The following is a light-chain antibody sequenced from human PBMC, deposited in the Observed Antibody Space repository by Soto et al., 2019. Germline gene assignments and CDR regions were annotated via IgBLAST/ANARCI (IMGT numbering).Light chain of an antibody. CDR2: EVI. CDR1: SSDIGAHNF. J-gene: IGLJ1*01. Sequence: QSVLTQPXSVSGSPGQAITVSCSGTSSDIGAHNFVSWYQQHPGKAPKLIIYEVINRPSGVSDRFSGSKSGNTASLTISGLQSEDEADYYCNSYTTSNTFVFGSGTKVTVL. V-gene: IGLV2-14*03. CDR3: NSYTTSNTFV.